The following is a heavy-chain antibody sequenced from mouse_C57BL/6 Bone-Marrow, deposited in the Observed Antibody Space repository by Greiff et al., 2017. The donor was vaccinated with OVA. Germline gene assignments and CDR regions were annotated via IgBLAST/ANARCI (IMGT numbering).Heavy chain of an antibody. J-gene: IGHJ1*03. CDR2: ISSGGSYT. CDR1: GFTFSSYG. V-gene: IGHV5-6*01. D-gene: IGHD1-1*01. CDR3: AGWAVVARYFDV. Sequence: EVHLVESGGDLVKPGGSLKLSCAASGFTFSSYGMSWVRQTPDKRLEWVATISSGGSYTYYPDNVKGRFTISRDNAKNTLYLQMSSLKSEDTAMYYCAGWAVVARYFDVWGTGTTVTVSA.